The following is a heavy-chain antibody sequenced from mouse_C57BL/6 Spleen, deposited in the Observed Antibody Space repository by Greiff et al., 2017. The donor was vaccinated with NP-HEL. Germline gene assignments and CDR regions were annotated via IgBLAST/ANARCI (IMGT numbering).Heavy chain of an antibody. CDR1: GYTFTDYE. V-gene: IGHV1-15*01. CDR3: TRRFITTVVAPGAMDY. Sequence: QVQLKQSGAELVRPGASVTLSCKASGYTFTDYEMHWVKQTPVHGLEWIGAIDPETGGTAYNQKFKGKAILTADKSSSTAYMELRSLTSEDSAVYYCTRRFITTVVAPGAMDYWGQGTSVTVSS. J-gene: IGHJ4*01. CDR2: IDPETGGT. D-gene: IGHD1-1*01.